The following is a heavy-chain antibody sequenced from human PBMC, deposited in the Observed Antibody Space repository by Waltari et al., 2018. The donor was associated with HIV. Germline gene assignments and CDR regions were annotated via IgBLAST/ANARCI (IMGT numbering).Heavy chain of an antibody. D-gene: IGHD3-22*01. CDR2: LQNEGTA. J-gene: IGHJ5*02. CDR3: ASQRFYYEDRGRPGWFDL. V-gene: IGHV3-66*04. CDR1: GFSVNTS. Sequence: EVRLVESGGGVVRPGGALRLSCAVPGFSVNTSMSWVRQTPGKGLGWVSLLQNEGTALSSASAKGRLGASRDTSKKTVHLVMDNVRAEDTAVYYCASQRFYYEDRGRPGWFDLWGQGALVTVSP.